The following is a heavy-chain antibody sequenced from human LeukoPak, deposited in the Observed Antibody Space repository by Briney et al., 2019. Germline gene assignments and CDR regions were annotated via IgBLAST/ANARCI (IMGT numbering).Heavy chain of an antibody. CDR1: SGSFRTYY. CDR2: IFYNEGT. Sequence: SETLSLTCTVSSGSFRTYYWSWIRQPPGKGLEWIGYIFYNEGTSYNPSLKSRVTISVGTSNNQLSLKVNSVTAADTAMYYCVKSNSRYQPWTLDIWGRGTMVTVSS. D-gene: IGHD2-2*01. V-gene: IGHV4-59*01. J-gene: IGHJ3*02. CDR3: VKSNSRYQPWTLDI.